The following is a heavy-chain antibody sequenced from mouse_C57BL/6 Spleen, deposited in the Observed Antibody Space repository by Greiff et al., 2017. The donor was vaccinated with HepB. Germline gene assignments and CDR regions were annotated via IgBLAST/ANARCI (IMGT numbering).Heavy chain of an antibody. V-gene: IGHV1-50*01. CDR3: GRTDYRRAMDY. CDR1: GYTFTSYW. CDR2: IDPSDSYT. Sequence: QVQLQQPGAELVKPGASVKLSCKASGYTFTSYWMQWVKQRPGQGLEWIGEIDPSDSYTNYNQKFKGKATLTVDTSSSTAYMQSSSLTSEDSAVYCCGRTDYRRAMDYWGQGTSVTVSS. J-gene: IGHJ4*01. D-gene: IGHD5-5*01.